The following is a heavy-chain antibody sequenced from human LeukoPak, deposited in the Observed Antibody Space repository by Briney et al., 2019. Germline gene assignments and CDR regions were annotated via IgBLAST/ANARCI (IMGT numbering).Heavy chain of an antibody. V-gene: IGHV3-74*01. J-gene: IGHJ4*02. Sequence: GGSLRLSCAASGFTFSKYWMLWVRQAPGKGLESVSRINTDGTVTTYADSVKGRFTVSRDNADNTMFLQMNSVRDEDTAVYYCAKGGTVTRSGYFDYWGQGTLVTVSS. CDR2: INTDGTVT. D-gene: IGHD4-11*01. CDR1: GFTFSKYW. CDR3: AKGGTVTRSGYFDY.